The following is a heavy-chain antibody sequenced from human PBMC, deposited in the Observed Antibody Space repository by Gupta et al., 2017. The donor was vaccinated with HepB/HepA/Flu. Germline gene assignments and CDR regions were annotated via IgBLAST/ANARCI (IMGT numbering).Heavy chain of an antibody. V-gene: IGHV3-30*18. CDR2: ISYDGSNK. D-gene: IGHD3-3*01. CDR1: GLTFSSYG. Sequence: QVQLVESGGGVVQPGRSLRLSCAASGLTFSSYGMHWVRQAPGKGLEWVAVISYDGSNKYYADSVKGRFTISRDNSKNTLYLQMNSLRAEDTAVYYCAKDFWSGCLDYWGQGTLVTVSS. CDR3: AKDFWSGCLDY. J-gene: IGHJ4*02.